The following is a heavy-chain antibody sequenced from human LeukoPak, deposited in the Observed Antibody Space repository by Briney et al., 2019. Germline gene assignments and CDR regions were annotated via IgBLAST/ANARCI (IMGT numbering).Heavy chain of an antibody. D-gene: IGHD6-13*01. J-gene: IGHJ4*02. CDR1: GFTFSDYW. Sequence: GGSLRPSCAASGFTFSDYWMHWVRQAPGKGLVWVSRINSDGSSTNYADSVKGRFTISRDNAKNTLYLQMNSLSAEDTAVYYCANAISSGSSPDYWGQGTLVTVSS. CDR3: ANAISSGSSPDY. V-gene: IGHV3-74*01. CDR2: INSDGSST.